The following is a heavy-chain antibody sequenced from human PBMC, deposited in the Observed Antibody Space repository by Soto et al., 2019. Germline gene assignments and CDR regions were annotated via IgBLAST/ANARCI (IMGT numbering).Heavy chain of an antibody. CDR2: IYWNDDK. V-gene: IGHV2-5*01. CDR1: GFSLSTSEVG. Sequence: SGPTLVNPTQTLTLTCTFSGFSLSTSEVGVGWIRQPPGKALEWLALIYWNDDKRYSPSLKSRLTITKDTSKNQVVLTMTNMDLVDTATYYCAHTIADQSLRYYFVYWGQGTLVTVSS. J-gene: IGHJ4*02. CDR3: AHTIADQSLRYYFVY. D-gene: IGHD6-13*01.